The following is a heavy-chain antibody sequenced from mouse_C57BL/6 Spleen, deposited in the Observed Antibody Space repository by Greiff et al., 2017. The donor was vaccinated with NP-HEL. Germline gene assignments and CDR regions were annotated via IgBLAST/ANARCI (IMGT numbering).Heavy chain of an antibody. Sequence: EVKLMESGGGLVKPGGSLKLSCAASGFTFSDYGMHWVRQAPEKGLEWVAYISSGSSTIYYADTVKGRFTISRDTAKNTLFLQMTSLRSEDTAMYYCARDYYGSSFLDYWGQGTTLTVSS. J-gene: IGHJ2*01. D-gene: IGHD1-1*01. CDR2: ISSGSSTI. CDR3: ARDYYGSSFLDY. CDR1: GFTFSDYG. V-gene: IGHV5-17*01.